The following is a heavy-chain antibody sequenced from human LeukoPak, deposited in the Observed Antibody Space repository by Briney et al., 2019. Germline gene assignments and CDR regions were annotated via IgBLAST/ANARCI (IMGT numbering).Heavy chain of an antibody. V-gene: IGHV4-4*07. CDR3: ARDLITAPYNWFDT. CDR2: ISGSGSGST. Sequence: SETLSLTCTVSGGSISGYSLSWIRQPAGQGLEWIGLISGSGSGSTQYNPSLQSRVTVSVDTSKNQFSLKVTSVTAADTAVYYCARDLITAPYNWFDTWGQGTLVTVSS. CDR1: GGSISGYS. D-gene: IGHD6-6*01. J-gene: IGHJ5*02.